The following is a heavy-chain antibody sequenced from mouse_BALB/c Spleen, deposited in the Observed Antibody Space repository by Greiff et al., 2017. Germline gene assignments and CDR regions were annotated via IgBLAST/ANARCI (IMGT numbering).Heavy chain of an antibody. CDR1: GFSLTSYG. CDR2: IWAGGST. Sequence: VHLVESGPGLVAPSQSLSITCTVSGFSLTSYGVHWVRQPPGKGLEWLGVIWAGGSTNYNSALMSRLSISKDNSKSQVFLKMNSLQTDDTAMYYCASRWLLPDYYAMDYWGQGTSVTVSS. D-gene: IGHD2-3*01. J-gene: IGHJ4*01. V-gene: IGHV2-9*02. CDR3: ASRWLLPDYYAMDY.